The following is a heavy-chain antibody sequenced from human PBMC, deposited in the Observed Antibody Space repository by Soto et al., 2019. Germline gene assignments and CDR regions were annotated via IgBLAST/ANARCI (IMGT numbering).Heavy chain of an antibody. J-gene: IGHJ4*02. Sequence: PWESLTISCTCSGCIFTNYWIAWVRQMPGKGLEWIGMIYPGDSDTKISPSFQGQVTISADKSLSTAYLQWNSLKASDTAMYFCARRGGSYAGPPDYWGQGTLVTVSS. CDR2: IYPGDSDT. CDR1: GCIFTNYW. V-gene: IGHV5-51*01. D-gene: IGHD1-26*01. CDR3: ARRGGSYAGPPDY.